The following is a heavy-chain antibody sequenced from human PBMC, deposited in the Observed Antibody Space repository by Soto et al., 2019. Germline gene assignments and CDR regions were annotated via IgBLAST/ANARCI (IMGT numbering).Heavy chain of an antibody. Sequence: SETLSLTCTVSGGSISSYYWSWIRQPPGKGLEWIGYIYYSGSTNYNPSIKSRVNKSVDKSKNQFSLKLSSVTAADTAVYYCARWYGGSLDYWGQGTLVTVS. V-gene: IGHV4-59*01. J-gene: IGHJ4*02. CDR3: ARWYGGSLDY. CDR1: GGSISSYY. CDR2: IYYSGST. D-gene: IGHD4-17*01.